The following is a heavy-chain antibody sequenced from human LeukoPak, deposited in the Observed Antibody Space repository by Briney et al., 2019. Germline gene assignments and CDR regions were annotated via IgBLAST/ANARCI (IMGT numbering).Heavy chain of an antibody. Sequence: SETLSLTCTVSGGSISSYYWSWIRQPPGEGLEWIGDIYSSGSTNYNPSLKSRVTISVDTSKNQFSLKLTSMTAADTAVYYCARGDHYYYTMDVWGKGTTVTVSS. J-gene: IGHJ6*04. CDR2: IYSSGST. D-gene: IGHD2-21*02. CDR3: ARGDHYYYTMDV. V-gene: IGHV4-59*01. CDR1: GGSISSYY.